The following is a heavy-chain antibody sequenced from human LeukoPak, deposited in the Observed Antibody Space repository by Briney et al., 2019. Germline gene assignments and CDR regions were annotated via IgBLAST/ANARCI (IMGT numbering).Heavy chain of an antibody. J-gene: IGHJ4*02. CDR3: ARYRRTTAAGFDY. CDR1: GGSISTYY. CDR2: IYYSGST. V-gene: IGHV4-59*01. D-gene: IGHD6-13*01. Sequence: SETLSLTCSVSGGSISTYYWNWIRQPPGKGLEWIGYIYYSGSTNYNPSLKSRVTISVGTSKNQFSLKLSSVTAADTAVYYCARYRRTTAAGFDYWGQGTLVTVSS.